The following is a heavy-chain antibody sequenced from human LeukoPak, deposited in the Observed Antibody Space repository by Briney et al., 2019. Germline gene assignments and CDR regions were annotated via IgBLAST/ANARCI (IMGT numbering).Heavy chain of an antibody. Sequence: HPGGSLTLSCTGSGSTFADSGINWVRQAPGKGLKWVGFIRSKTYGEGPQYAASVKGRFTISRDDSRSIAYLQMNSLRTEDTAVYYCTRAPNYDFWLDCRGQGTLVTVSS. CDR2: IRSKTYGEGP. J-gene: IGHJ4*02. V-gene: IGHV3-49*04. CDR1: GSTFADSG. D-gene: IGHD3-3*01. CDR3: TRAPNYDFWLDC.